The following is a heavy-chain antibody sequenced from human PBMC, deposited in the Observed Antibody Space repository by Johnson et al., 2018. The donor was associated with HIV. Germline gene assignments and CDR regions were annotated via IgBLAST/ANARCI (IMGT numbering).Heavy chain of an antibody. D-gene: IGHD1-26*01. V-gene: IGHV3-30*03. J-gene: IGHJ3*02. CDR1: GFTFSSYG. CDR3: ATSMGATALAFDI. CDR2: ISSDGSNK. Sequence: QVQLVESGGGVVQPGGSLRLSCAASGFTFSSYGMHWVRQAPGKGLEWVAVISSDGSNKYYAESVRGRFTISRDNTKNTLYLQMNSLRAEDTAVYYCATSMGATALAFDIWGQGTMVTVSS.